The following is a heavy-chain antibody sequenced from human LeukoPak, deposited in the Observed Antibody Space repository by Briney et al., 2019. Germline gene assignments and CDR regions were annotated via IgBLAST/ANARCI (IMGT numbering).Heavy chain of an antibody. CDR3: AYSLRMARGAFDI. J-gene: IGHJ3*02. V-gene: IGHV1-69*01. Sequence: SVKVSCKASGGTVSSYAISWVRQAPGQGLEWMGGIIPIFGTANYAQKFQGRVTITADESTSTAYMELSSLRSEDTAVYYCAYSLRMARGAFDIWGQGTMVTVSS. D-gene: IGHD2-21*01. CDR1: GGTVSSYA. CDR2: IIPIFGTA.